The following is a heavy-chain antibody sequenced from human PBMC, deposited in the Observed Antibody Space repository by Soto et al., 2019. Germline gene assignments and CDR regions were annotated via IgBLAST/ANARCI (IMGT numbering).Heavy chain of an antibody. Sequence: QVQLQESGPGLVKPSQTLSLTCTVSGGSISSGGDYWSWIRQHPGKGLEWIGYIYYRGSTYYNPSLKSRVTISVDPYKNQYSLKLRSVTAADTAVYYCARGNTAVLWGSYAVSGNFDYWGQGTLVTVSS. CDR3: ARGNTAVLWGSYAVSGNFDY. CDR2: IYYRGST. CDR1: GGSISSGGDY. D-gene: IGHD1-26*01. J-gene: IGHJ4*02. V-gene: IGHV4-31*03.